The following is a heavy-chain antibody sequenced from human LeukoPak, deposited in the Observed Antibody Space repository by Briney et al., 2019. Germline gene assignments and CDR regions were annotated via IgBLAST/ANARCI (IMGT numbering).Heavy chain of an antibody. D-gene: IGHD3-10*02. CDR1: GFTFTNYA. V-gene: IGHV1-3*03. CDR3: AELGISMIGGV. J-gene: IGHJ6*04. CDR2: INAGNGNT. Sequence: ASVKVSCKASGFTFTNYAIHWVRQAPGQRLEWMGYINAGNGNTRYAQEFQGRVTFTRDASANTAYMEVSSLRAEDTAVYYCAELGISMIGGVWGKGTTVTISS.